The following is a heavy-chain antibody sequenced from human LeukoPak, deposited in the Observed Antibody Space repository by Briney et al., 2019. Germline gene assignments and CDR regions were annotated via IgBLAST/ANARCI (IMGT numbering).Heavy chain of an antibody. CDR1: GFTFSRFW. J-gene: IGHJ4*02. V-gene: IGHV3-74*01. CDR2: IYSDGSST. D-gene: IGHD1-26*01. CDR3: ARGMTGSYFGHFDY. Sequence: PGGSLRLSCAASGFTFSRFWMHWVRQAPGKGLVWVSRIYSDGSSTSYADSVKGRFTISRDNTKNTLYLQMNSLRADDTAVYYCARGMTGSYFGHFDYWGQGTLVTVSS.